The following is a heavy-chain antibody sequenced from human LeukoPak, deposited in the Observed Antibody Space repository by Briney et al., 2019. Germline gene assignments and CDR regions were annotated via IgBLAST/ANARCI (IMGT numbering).Heavy chain of an antibody. Sequence: ASVKVSCKASGYTFTGYYMHWVRQAPGQGLEWMGWINPNSGGTNYAQRFQGRVTMTRDTSISTAYMELSRLRSDDTAVYYCARGYGAKYYYYGMDVWGQGTTVTVSS. D-gene: IGHD4-17*01. CDR3: ARGYGAKYYYYGMDV. CDR1: GYTFTGYY. CDR2: INPNSGGT. V-gene: IGHV1-2*02. J-gene: IGHJ6*02.